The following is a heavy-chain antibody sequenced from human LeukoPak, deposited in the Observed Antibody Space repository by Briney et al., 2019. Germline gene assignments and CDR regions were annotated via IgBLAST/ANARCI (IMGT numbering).Heavy chain of an antibody. V-gene: IGHV4-59*01. CDR2: IHYRGST. J-gene: IGHJ5*02. CDR3: ARARDITVAGTWGDNWFDP. Sequence: SETLSLTCTVSGGSISNFYWSWIRQSPGKGLEWIGYIHYRGSTNYNPSLKSRVTISVATSKSQFSLKLSSVTAADTATYYCARARDITVAGTWGDNWFDPWGQGTLVTVSS. CDR1: GGSISNFY. D-gene: IGHD6-19*01.